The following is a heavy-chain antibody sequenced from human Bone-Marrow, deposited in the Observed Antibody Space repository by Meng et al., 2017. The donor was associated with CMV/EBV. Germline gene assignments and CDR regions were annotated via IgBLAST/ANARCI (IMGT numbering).Heavy chain of an antibody. CDR2: SSSSSTYI. V-gene: IGHV3-21*01. Sequence: GESLKISCAASGFTFSGYSMNWGRQTPGKGLEWVSSSSSSSTYIYYADSVKGRFTISRDNAKNSLFLQMNSLRAEDTAVYYCARHARELLHDAFDIWGQGTMVTVSS. D-gene: IGHD2-15*01. J-gene: IGHJ3*02. CDR1: GFTFSGYS. CDR3: ARHARELLHDAFDI.